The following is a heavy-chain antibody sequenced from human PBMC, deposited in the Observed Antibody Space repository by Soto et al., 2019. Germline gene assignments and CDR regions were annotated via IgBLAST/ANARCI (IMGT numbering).Heavy chain of an antibody. CDR3: TRIEDYYDSSGYYFSRNVVEFDY. J-gene: IGHJ4*02. Sequence: GGSLRLSCTASGFTFGDYAMSWFRQAPGKGLEWVGFIRSKAYGGTTEYAASVKGRFTISRDDSKSIAYLQMNSLKTEDTAVYYCTRIEDYYDSSGYYFSRNVVEFDYWGQGTLVTVSS. CDR2: IRSKAYGGTT. D-gene: IGHD3-22*01. V-gene: IGHV3-49*03. CDR1: GFTFGDYA.